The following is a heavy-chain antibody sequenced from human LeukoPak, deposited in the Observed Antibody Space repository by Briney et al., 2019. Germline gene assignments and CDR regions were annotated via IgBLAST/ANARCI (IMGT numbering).Heavy chain of an antibody. J-gene: IGHJ6*02. V-gene: IGHV4-59*01. CDR1: GGSISSYY. Sequence: SVTLSLTCTVSGGSISSYYWSWIRQPPGKGLEWIGYIYYSGSTNYNPSLKSRVTISVDTSKNQFSLKLSSVTAADTAVYYCAREQREISGLGHYYYYGMDVWGQGTTVTVSS. CDR2: IYYSGST. D-gene: IGHD3-16*01. CDR3: AREQREISGLGHYYYYGMDV.